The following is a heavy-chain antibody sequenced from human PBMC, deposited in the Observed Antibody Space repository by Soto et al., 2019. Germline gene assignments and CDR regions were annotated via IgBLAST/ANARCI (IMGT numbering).Heavy chain of an antibody. Sequence: EVQLVGSGGGLVQPGGSLRLSCAASGFTFSNYWMHWVRRVPGKGLVWLSRINNEGNGIVYADSVNGRFTMSRDNAKNTLYLQMDSLIAEDTAVYYCARGSGGPDYWGQGTLVTVSS. V-gene: IGHV3-74*03. CDR3: ARGSGGPDY. J-gene: IGHJ4*02. CDR1: GFTFSNYW. CDR2: INNEGNGI.